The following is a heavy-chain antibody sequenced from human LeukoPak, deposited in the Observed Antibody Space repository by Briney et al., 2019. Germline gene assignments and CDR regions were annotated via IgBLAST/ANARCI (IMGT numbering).Heavy chain of an antibody. Sequence: SETLSLTCTVSGGSISSYYWSWIRQPPGKGLEWIGYIYYSGSANYNPSLKSRVTISVDTSKNQFPLKLSSVTAADTAVYYCARDEADNWYFDLWGRGTLVTVSS. CDR2: IYYSGSA. CDR1: GGSISSYY. J-gene: IGHJ2*01. D-gene: IGHD6-19*01. CDR3: ARDEADNWYFDL. V-gene: IGHV4-59*01.